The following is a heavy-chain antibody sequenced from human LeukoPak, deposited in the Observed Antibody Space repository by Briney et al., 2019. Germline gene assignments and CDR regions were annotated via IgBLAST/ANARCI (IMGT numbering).Heavy chain of an antibody. CDR1: GFTFSSYS. D-gene: IGHD6-13*01. Sequence: GGSLRVSCAASGFTFSSYSMNWVRQAPGNGLEWVSSISGSSNDIYYADSVEGRFTISRDNAKNSLYLQMISLRAEDTAVYYCAKDRRNGYSSRWGQGTLVTVSS. V-gene: IGHV3-21*01. CDR3: AKDRRNGYSSR. CDR2: ISGSSNDI. J-gene: IGHJ4*02.